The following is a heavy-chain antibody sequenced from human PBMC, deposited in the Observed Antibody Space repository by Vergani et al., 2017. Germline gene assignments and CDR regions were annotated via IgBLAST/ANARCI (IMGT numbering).Heavy chain of an antibody. CDR1: GASIRSSNYY. Sequence: QLQLQESGPGLVKPSATLSLTCSVSGASIRSSNYYWGWIRQPPGKGLEWIASIYYSGSTYYNLSLKSRVTISVDTSKNQFSLKLSSLTAADTAVYFCARHSTVEWLVKLGWIDPWGQGILVTVSS. CDR3: ARHSTVEWLVKLGWIDP. CDR2: IYYSGST. V-gene: IGHV4-39*01. J-gene: IGHJ5*02. D-gene: IGHD6-19*01.